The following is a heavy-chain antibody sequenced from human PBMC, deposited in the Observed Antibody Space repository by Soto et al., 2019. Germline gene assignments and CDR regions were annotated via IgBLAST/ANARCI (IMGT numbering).Heavy chain of an antibody. V-gene: IGHV1-69*01. J-gene: IGHJ6*02. CDR3: ARVIVATKTYYYYGMDV. CDR2: IIPIFGTA. D-gene: IGHD5-12*01. CDR1: AGTFSSYA. Sequence: QVQLVQSGAEVKKPGSSVKVSCKASAGTFSSYAISWVRQAPGQGLEWMGGIIPIFGTANYAQKFQGRVTITADESTSTAYMELSSLRSEDTAVYYCARVIVATKTYYYYGMDVWGQGTTVTVSS.